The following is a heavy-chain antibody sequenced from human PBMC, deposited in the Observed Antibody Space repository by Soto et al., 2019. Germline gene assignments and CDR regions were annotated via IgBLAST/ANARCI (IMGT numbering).Heavy chain of an antibody. CDR2: IIPIFGTA. CDR3: ARGAYYYGSGRYAGLDV. J-gene: IGHJ6*02. V-gene: IGHV1-69*13. Sequence: SVKVSCKASGGTFSSYAISWVRQAPGQGLEWMGGIIPIFGTANYAQKFQGRVTITADESTSTAYMELSSLRSEDTAVYYCARGAYYYGSGRYAGLDVWGQGTTVTVSS. D-gene: IGHD3-10*01. CDR1: GGTFSSYA.